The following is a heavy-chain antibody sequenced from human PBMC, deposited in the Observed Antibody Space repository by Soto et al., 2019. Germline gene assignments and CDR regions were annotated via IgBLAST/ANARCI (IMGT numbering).Heavy chain of an antibody. V-gene: IGHV3-30*18. D-gene: IGHD1-26*01. Sequence: PGGSLRLSCAASGFTFSSYGMHWVRQAPGKGLEWVAVISYDGSNKYYADSVKGRFTISRDNSKNTLYLQMNSLRAEDTAVYYCAKDHPAWYSGSYYFDYWGQGTLVTVSS. CDR3: AKDHPAWYSGSYYFDY. CDR2: ISYDGSNK. J-gene: IGHJ4*02. CDR1: GFTFSSYG.